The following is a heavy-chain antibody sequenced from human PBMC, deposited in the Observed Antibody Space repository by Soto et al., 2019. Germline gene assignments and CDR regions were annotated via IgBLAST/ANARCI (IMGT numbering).Heavy chain of an antibody. D-gene: IGHD4-17*01. J-gene: IGHJ4*02. CDR1: GFTLSNYW. Sequence: PGGSLRLSCTASGFTLSNYWMNWVRQAPEKGLEWVANIKQDGSEKNYVDSVKGRFTISRDNAKNSLYLQMNSLRADDTAMYYCMTTVTTFGCWGQGTLVTVSS. CDR2: IKQDGSEK. CDR3: MTTVTTFGC. V-gene: IGHV3-7*05.